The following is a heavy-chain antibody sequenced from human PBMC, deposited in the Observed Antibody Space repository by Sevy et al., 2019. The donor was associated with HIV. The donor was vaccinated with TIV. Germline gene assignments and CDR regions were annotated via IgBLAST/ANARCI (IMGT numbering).Heavy chain of an antibody. D-gene: IGHD6-13*01. CDR3: ARDIASVDY. CDR1: GYSINNGYY. Sequence: SETLSLTCTVSGYSINNGYYWGWIRQPPGKGLEGIGTIYHSGSTYYNPSLESRVTISVDTSKNQFSLNLTSVTAADTVVYYCARDIASVDYWGQGTLVTVSS. J-gene: IGHJ4*02. CDR2: IYHSGST. V-gene: IGHV4-38-2*02.